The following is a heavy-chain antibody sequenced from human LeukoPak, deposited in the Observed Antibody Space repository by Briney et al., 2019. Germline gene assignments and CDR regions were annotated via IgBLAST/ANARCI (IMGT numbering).Heavy chain of an antibody. J-gene: IGHJ4*02. CDR3: ARDKALDYFDN. V-gene: IGHV3-30*03. Sequence: PGGSLRLSCADSGFTFTSYVMHWVCQAPGKGLEWVAVTSFDGSNKYYADSVKGRFTISGDSSKNTLYLQMNSLRAEDTAVYYCARDKALDYFDNGGQGTLSPSPQ. CDR1: GFTFTSYV. CDR2: TSFDGSNK. D-gene: IGHD1-1*01.